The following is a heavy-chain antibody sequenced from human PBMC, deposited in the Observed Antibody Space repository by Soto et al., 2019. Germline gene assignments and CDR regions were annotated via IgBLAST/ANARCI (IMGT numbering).Heavy chain of an antibody. CDR1: VYTFSSSA. Sequence: GASVKVSCKASVYTFSSSAVQWVRQARGQRLEWIGWIVVGTGNTNYAQKFQERVTITTDMSTSTAYMELSSLRSEDTAVYYCARSTNYDYVWGSYRFSDYFDYWGQGTLVTVSS. J-gene: IGHJ4*02. D-gene: IGHD3-16*02. V-gene: IGHV1-58*01. CDR2: IVVGTGNT. CDR3: ARSTNYDYVWGSYRFSDYFDY.